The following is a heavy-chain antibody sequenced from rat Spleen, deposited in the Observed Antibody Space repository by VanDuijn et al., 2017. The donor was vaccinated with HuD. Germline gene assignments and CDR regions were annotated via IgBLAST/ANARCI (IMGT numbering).Heavy chain of an antibody. J-gene: IGHJ4*01. Sequence: QVQLKESGPGLVQPSQTLSLTCTVSGFSLTSYSVSWVRQPSGKGPEWMGRMYYDGDTAYNSTLKSRLSISRDTSKNQVFLKMNRLQSEDTTTYYCARALHTTGTPYVMDAWGQGASVTVSS. V-gene: IGHV2-34*01. D-gene: IGHD1-9*01. CDR2: MYYDGDT. CDR1: GFSLTSYS. CDR3: ARALHTTGTPYVMDA.